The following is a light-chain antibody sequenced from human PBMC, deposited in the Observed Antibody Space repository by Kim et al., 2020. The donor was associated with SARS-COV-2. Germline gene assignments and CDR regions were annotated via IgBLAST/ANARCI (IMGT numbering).Light chain of an antibody. CDR2: ETT. CDR3: LHSYSDGREV. V-gene: IGLV7-46*01. J-gene: IGLJ3*02. CDR1: TGTVTNGHF. Sequence: GGAVTLTCGSSTGTVTNGHFPFWFQQMPGHAPRILLYETTKQPPWTPARFSGYPAGGKAAPIISGARHEEEADYYCLHSYSDGREVFGGGTRLTVL.